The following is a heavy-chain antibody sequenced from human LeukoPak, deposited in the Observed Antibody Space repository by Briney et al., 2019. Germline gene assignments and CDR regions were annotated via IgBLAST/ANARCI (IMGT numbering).Heavy chain of an antibody. D-gene: IGHD6-25*01. J-gene: IGHJ4*02. CDR3: AKDRMSGCDGYVDY. CDR1: AFSPANLC. CDR2: ISYDGSNK. Sequence: GSLTPSCLVAAFSPANLCTQWLRQAPGKGLEWVAVISYDGSNKYYTDSVRGRFTISRDNSKNPRYLQMNSLRAEDTAVYYWAKDRMSGCDGYVDYWGQGTLVTVSS. V-gene: IGHV3-30*18.